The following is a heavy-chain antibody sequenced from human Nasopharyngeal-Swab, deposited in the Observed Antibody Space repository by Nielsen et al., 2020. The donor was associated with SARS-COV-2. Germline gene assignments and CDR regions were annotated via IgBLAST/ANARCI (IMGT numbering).Heavy chain of an antibody. D-gene: IGHD4-17*01. CDR1: GFTFSSYE. Sequence: GESLKISCAASGFTFSSYEMNWVRQAPGKGLEWVSYISSSGSTIYYADSVKGRFTISRDNAKNSLYLQMNSLRAEDTAVYYCARDYGDYERRQYYYYYGMDVWGQGTTVTVS. J-gene: IGHJ6*02. CDR3: ARDYGDYERRQYYYYYGMDV. V-gene: IGHV3-48*03. CDR2: ISSSGSTI.